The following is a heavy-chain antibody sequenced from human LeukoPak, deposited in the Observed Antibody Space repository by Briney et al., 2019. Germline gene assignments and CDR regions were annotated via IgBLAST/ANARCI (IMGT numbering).Heavy chain of an antibody. CDR3: ASSLSGSYPPGAFDI. Sequence: ASVKVSCKASGYTFTGYYMHWVRQAPGQGLEWMGWINPNSGGTNYAQKFQGRVTMTRDTSISTAYMELSRLRSDDTAVYYCASSLSGSYPPGAFDIWGQGTMVTVSS. CDR1: GYTFTGYY. V-gene: IGHV1-2*02. CDR2: INPNSGGT. J-gene: IGHJ3*02. D-gene: IGHD1-26*01.